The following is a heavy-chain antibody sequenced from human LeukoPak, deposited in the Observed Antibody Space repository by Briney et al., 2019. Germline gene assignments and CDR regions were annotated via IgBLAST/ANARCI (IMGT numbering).Heavy chain of an antibody. CDR1: GYTFTGYY. J-gene: IGHJ6*03. Sequence: ASVKVSCKASGYTFTGYYMHWVRQAPGQGLEWMGWINPNSGGTNYAQKFRGRVTMTRDTSISTAYMELSRLRSDDTAVYYCARDLGSGSGSYYYYYYYYMDVWGKGTTVTISS. D-gene: IGHD3-10*01. CDR3: ARDLGSGSGSYYYYYYYYMDV. V-gene: IGHV1-2*02. CDR2: INPNSGGT.